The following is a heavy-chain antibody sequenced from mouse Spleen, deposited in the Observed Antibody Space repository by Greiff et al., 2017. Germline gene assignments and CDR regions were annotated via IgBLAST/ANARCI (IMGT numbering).Heavy chain of an antibody. J-gene: IGHJ2*01. V-gene: IGHV5-9-3*01. CDR2: ISSGGGNT. Sequence: EVQLVESGGGLVKPGGSLKLSCAASGFTFSSYAMSWVRQTPEKRLEWVATISSGGGNTYYPDSVKGRFTISRDTATNTLYLQMSSLTSEDTAMYYCARHGGNYVDHWGQGTPPTGSS. CDR1: GFTFSSYA. CDR3: ARHGGNYVDH.